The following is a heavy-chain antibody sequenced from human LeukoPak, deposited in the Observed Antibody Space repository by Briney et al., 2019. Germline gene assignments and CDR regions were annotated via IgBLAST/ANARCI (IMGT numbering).Heavy chain of an antibody. CDR1: GGSVSDYY. V-gene: IGHV4-59*02. D-gene: IGHD3-22*01. CDR2: IFYSGST. J-gene: IGHJ5*02. Sequence: SETLSLTCTVSGGSVSDYYWGRIRQPPGKGLEFIGYIFYSGSTNYNPSLKSRVTISADTSTNQFSLELSSVTAADTAVYYCARWMYYYDDTGFDPWGQGTLVTVSS. CDR3: ARWMYYYDDTGFDP.